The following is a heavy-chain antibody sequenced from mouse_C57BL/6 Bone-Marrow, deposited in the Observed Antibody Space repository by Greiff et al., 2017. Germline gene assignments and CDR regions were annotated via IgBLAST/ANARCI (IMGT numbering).Heavy chain of an antibody. Sequence: EVKVVESGGGLVKPGGSLKLSCAASGFTFSSYAMSWVRQTPEKRLEWVATISDGGSYTYYPDNVKGRFTISRDNAKTNLYLQMSHLKSEDTAMYYCARVTIVRFDYWGQGTTLTVSS. D-gene: IGHD2-12*01. V-gene: IGHV5-4*03. CDR1: GFTFSSYA. CDR2: ISDGGSYT. J-gene: IGHJ2*01. CDR3: ARVTIVRFDY.